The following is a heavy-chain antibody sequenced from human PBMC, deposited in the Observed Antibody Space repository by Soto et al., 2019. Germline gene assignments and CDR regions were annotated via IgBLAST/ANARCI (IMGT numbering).Heavy chain of an antibody. D-gene: IGHD2-2*01. V-gene: IGHV4-38-2*02. Sequence: SETLSLTCAVSGYSISSGYFWGWIRQPPGKGLEWIGSIYCSGSTYYNPSLKSRVTMSVDTSKXXFSLKLSSVTAADTAVYYCARDIVVVTAAITILGVVIENYYYYGIDVWGQGTTVTVS. CDR3: ARDIVVVTAAITILGVVIENYYYYGIDV. CDR1: GYSISSGYF. J-gene: IGHJ6*02. CDR2: IYCSGST.